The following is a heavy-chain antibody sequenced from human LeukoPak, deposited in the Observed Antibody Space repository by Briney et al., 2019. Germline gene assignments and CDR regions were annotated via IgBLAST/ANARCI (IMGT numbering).Heavy chain of an antibody. CDR2: IWYDGSNK. Sequence: GGPLRLSCAASGFTFSSYGMHWVRQAPGKGLEWVAVIWYDGSNKYYADSVKGRFTISRDNSKTTLYLQMNSLRAEDTAVYYCARDRSVIRDELNAFDIWGQGTMVTVSS. CDR1: GFTFSSYG. V-gene: IGHV3-33*01. J-gene: IGHJ3*02. CDR3: ARDRSVIRDELNAFDI. D-gene: IGHD3-16*02.